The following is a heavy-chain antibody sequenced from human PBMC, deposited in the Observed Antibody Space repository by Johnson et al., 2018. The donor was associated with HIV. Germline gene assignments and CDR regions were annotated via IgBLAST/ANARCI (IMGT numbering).Heavy chain of an antibody. CDR1: GFTFSSKY. Sequence: QVQLVESGGGLVKPGGSLRLYCAASGFTFSSKYMSWVRQAPGKGLEWVAVISYDGSNKYYADSVKGRFTISRDNSKNTLYLQMNSLRAEDTAVYYCAREGMIVVGTAFDIWGQGTMVTVSS. J-gene: IGHJ3*02. D-gene: IGHD3-22*01. CDR2: ISYDGSNK. CDR3: AREGMIVVGTAFDI. V-gene: IGHV3-30*03.